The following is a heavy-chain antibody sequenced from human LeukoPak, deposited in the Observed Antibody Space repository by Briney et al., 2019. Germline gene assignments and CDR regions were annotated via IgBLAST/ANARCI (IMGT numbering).Heavy chain of an antibody. V-gene: IGHV1-2*02. Sequence: GASVKVSCKASGYTXTGYYMHGVRQAPGQGLEWMGWINPNSGGTNYAQKFQGRVTMTRDTSISTAYMELSRLRSDDTAVYYCARNFAPVVPWFDPWGQGTLVTVSS. J-gene: IGHJ5*02. CDR3: ARNFAPVVPWFDP. CDR1: GYTXTGYY. D-gene: IGHD4-23*01. CDR2: INPNSGGT.